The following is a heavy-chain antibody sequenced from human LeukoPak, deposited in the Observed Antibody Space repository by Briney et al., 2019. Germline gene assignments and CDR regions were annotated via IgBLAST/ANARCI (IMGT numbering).Heavy chain of an antibody. CDR3: ARGGGYRYYFDY. Sequence: SETLSLTCAVSGGSISSCGYSWSWIRQPPGKGLEWIGYIYHSGSTYYNPSLKSRVTISVDRSKNQFSLKLSSVTAADTAVYYCARGGGYRYYFDYWGQGTLVTVSS. D-gene: IGHD3-16*02. J-gene: IGHJ4*02. V-gene: IGHV4-30-2*01. CDR2: IYHSGST. CDR1: GGSISSCGYS.